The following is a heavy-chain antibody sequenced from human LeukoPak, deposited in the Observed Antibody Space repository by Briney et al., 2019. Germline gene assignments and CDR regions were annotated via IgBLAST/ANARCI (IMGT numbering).Heavy chain of an antibody. J-gene: IGHJ6*02. CDR3: AIDAAMVRGVITTRMDV. CDR1: GFTFSSYA. CDR2: ISGSGGST. Sequence: PGGSLRLSCAASGFTFSSYAMSWVRQAPGKGLEWVSAISGSGGSTYYADSVKGRFTISRDNSKNTLYLQMNSLRAEDTAVYYCAIDAAMVRGVITTRMDVWGQGTTVTVSS. D-gene: IGHD3-10*01. V-gene: IGHV3-23*01.